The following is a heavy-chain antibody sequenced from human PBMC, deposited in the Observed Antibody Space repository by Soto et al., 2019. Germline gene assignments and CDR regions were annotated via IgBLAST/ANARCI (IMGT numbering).Heavy chain of an antibody. D-gene: IGHD6-19*01. Sequence: QITLKESGPTLVKPTQTLTLTCTFSGFSLTTSGVGVGWIRQPPGKALEWLALSYWNDEKRYSPSLKSRLTIPKDTSRHQLVLTMTNMDPMDKPTYYCAHRLRWLANFDYWGQGTLVTVSS. V-gene: IGHV2-5*01. CDR1: GFSLTTSGVG. CDR2: SYWNDEK. CDR3: AHRLRWLANFDY. J-gene: IGHJ4*02.